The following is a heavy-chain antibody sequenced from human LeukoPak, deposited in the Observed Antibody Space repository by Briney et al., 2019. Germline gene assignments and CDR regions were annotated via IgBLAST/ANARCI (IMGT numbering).Heavy chain of an antibody. J-gene: IGHJ4*02. CDR3: ATERLYYYGSGSSPLFDY. D-gene: IGHD3-10*01. Sequence: GASVKVSCKVSGYTLTELSMHWVRQAPGKGLEWMGGFDPEDGETIYAQKFQGRVTMTEDTSTDTAYMELSSLRSEDTAVYYCATERLYYYGSGSSPLFDYWGQGTLVTVSS. V-gene: IGHV1-24*01. CDR1: GYTLTELS. CDR2: FDPEDGET.